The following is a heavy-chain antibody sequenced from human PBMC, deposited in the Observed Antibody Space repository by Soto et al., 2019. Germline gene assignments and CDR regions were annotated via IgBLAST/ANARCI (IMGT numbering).Heavy chain of an antibody. Sequence: GGSLRLSCAASGFTFSSYAMSWVRQAPGKGLEWVSAISGSGGSTYYADSVKGRFTISRDNSKNTLYLQMNSLRAEDTAVYYCGKDQTLSSEPLGGYDYWGQGTLVTVAS. D-gene: IGHD3-22*01. CDR3: GKDQTLSSEPLGGYDY. CDR2: ISGSGGST. J-gene: IGHJ4*02. CDR1: GFTFSSYA. V-gene: IGHV3-23*01.